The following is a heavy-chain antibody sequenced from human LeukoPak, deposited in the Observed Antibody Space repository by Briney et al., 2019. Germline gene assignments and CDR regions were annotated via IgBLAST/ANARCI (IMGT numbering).Heavy chain of an antibody. CDR1: GYSFTTYW. D-gene: IGHD2-2*01. Sequence: GESLKISWEVYGYSFTTYWLGWVRQMPGKGLEWMGTFNPGDSDIRYSPSFQGQVTNSADKSISTAYLQWSSLKPSDTAMYYCARHVSSSRVAFDIWGQGTMVTVSS. J-gene: IGHJ3*02. CDR2: FNPGDSDI. V-gene: IGHV5-51*01. CDR3: ARHVSSSRVAFDI.